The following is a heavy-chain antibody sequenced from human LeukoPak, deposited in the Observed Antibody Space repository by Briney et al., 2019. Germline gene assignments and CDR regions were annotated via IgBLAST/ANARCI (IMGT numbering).Heavy chain of an antibody. CDR2: IRYDGSNK. V-gene: IGHV3-30*02. Sequence: GGSLRLSCAASGFTFSSYAMHWVRQAPGKGLEWVAFIRYDGSNKYYADSVKGRFTISRDNSKNTLYLQMNSLRAEDTAVYYCAKDRIAAHHFDYWGQGTLVTVSS. D-gene: IGHD6-6*01. CDR3: AKDRIAAHHFDY. J-gene: IGHJ4*02. CDR1: GFTFSSYA.